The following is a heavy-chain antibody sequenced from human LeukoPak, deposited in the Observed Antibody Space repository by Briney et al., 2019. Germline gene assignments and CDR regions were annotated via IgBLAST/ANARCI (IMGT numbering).Heavy chain of an antibody. CDR2: INHSGST. D-gene: IGHD6-6*01. CDR1: GGSFSGYY. Sequence: PSETLSLTCAVYGGSFSGYYWSWLRQPPGKGLEWIGEINHSGSTNYNPSLKSRVTISVDTSKNQFSLKLSSVTAADTAVYYCARGVEQLVDDAFDIWGQGTMVTVSS. V-gene: IGHV4-34*01. J-gene: IGHJ3*02. CDR3: ARGVEQLVDDAFDI.